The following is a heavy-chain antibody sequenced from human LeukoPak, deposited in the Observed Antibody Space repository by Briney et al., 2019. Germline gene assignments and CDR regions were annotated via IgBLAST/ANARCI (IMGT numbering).Heavy chain of an antibody. V-gene: IGHV3-21*01. D-gene: IGHD3-10*01. Sequence: GGSLRLSCEASGFTFNTYSMNWARQAPGKGLEWVSSIDSSGGYMFYADSVKGRFTISRDNAKNSLYLQMNSLRAEDTAVYYCARKSYYNTLDYWGQGTLVTVSS. CDR1: GFTFNTYS. CDR2: IDSSGGYM. J-gene: IGHJ4*02. CDR3: ARKSYYNTLDY.